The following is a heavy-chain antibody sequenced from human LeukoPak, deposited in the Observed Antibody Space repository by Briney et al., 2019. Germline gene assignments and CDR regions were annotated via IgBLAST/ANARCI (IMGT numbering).Heavy chain of an antibody. Sequence: GGSLRHSCAASGFTFSSYGMHWVRQAPGKGLEGVASIRFDGSHKSYADSVKGRFTISRDYSKNTLYLQMNTLRAEDTAVYYCAKDHGWELDGSGEYYFYYCMDVWGKGTTVTIPS. V-gene: IGHV3-30*02. CDR2: IRFDGSHK. J-gene: IGHJ6*03. CDR1: GFTFSSYG. D-gene: IGHD1-26*01. CDR3: AKDHGWELDGSGEYYFYYCMDV.